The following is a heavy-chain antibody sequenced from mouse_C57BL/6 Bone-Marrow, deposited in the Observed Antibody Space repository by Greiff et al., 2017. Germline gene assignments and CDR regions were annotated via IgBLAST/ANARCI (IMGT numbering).Heavy chain of an antibody. CDR2: ISSGSSTI. D-gene: IGHD2-3*01. J-gene: IGHJ4*01. CDR1: GFTFSDYG. Sequence: DVKLVESGGGLVKPGGSLKLSCAASGFTFSDYGMHWVRQAPEKGLEWVAYISSGSSTIYYADTVKGRFTITRDNAKNTLFLQMTSLRSEDTAMYYCARNDGYYPYAMDYWGQGTSVTVSS. V-gene: IGHV5-17*01. CDR3: ARNDGYYPYAMDY.